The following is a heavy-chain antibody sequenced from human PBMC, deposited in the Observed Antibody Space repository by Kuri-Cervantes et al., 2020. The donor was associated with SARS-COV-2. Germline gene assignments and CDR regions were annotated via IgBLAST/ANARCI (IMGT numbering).Heavy chain of an antibody. D-gene: IGHD3-22*01. CDR2: MNTSGSA. J-gene: IGHJ4*02. CDR1: DGSISSGSYY. Sequence: SETLSLTCTVSDGSISSGSYYWSWIRQPAGKGLEWIGDMNTSGSANYNPSLRSRFTISVDTSKNQFSLKLTSVTAADTAVYYCASALAYYSDSSGFTYYFDYWGQGTQVTVSS. V-gene: IGHV4-61*09. CDR3: ASALAYYSDSSGFTYYFDY.